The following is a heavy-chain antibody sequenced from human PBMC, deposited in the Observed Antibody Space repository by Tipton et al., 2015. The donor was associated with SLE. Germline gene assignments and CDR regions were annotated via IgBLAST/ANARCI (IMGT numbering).Heavy chain of an antibody. V-gene: IGHV4-34*01. J-gene: IGHJ6*03. Sequence: TLSLTCVVYGGSFSGYYWSWIRQPPGKGLEWVGELNHGGSINYNPSLESRVTISIDTSKNQFSLKLSSVTAADTAVYYCARDHLPGGYYYYMDVWGKGTTVTVSS. D-gene: IGHD3-10*01. CDR1: GGSFSGYY. CDR3: ARDHLPGGYYYYMDV. CDR2: LNHGGSI.